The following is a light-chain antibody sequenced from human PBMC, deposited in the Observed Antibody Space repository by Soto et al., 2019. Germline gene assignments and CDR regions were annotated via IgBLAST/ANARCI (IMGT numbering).Light chain of an antibody. Sequence: EIVMTQSPDTLSVSTGERATLSCRASQSVSIDLAWYQQTPGQAPRLLIYGASTRPTGVPPTFSGSASGTEFTLTISSLQSEDFTVYYCQQYNKWPLTFGQGTKVDIK. CDR2: GAS. V-gene: IGKV3-15*01. CDR3: QQYNKWPLT. J-gene: IGKJ1*01. CDR1: QSVSID.